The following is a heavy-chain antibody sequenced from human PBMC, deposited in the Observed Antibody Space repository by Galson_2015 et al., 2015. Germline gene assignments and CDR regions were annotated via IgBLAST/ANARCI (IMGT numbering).Heavy chain of an antibody. J-gene: IGHJ4*02. Sequence: SVKVSCKASGYTFTSYAISWVRQAPGQGLEWMGGIIPIFGTANYAQKFQGRVTITADESTSTAYMELSSLRSEDTAVYYCASGDCSGGSCYSPVFDYWGQGTLVTVSS. CDR1: GYTFTSYA. CDR2: IIPIFGTA. CDR3: ASGDCSGGSCYSPVFDY. V-gene: IGHV1-69*13. D-gene: IGHD2-15*01.